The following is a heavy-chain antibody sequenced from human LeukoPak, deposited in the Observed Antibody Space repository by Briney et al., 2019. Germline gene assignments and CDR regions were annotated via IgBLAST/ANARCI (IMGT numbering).Heavy chain of an antibody. CDR3: AEAGVMGGTFRIDH. J-gene: IGHJ4*02. Sequence: PGGSLRLSCAGSGFTFSSYAMSWVRQAPGKGLEWLSAISSSGESTYYADSVKGRFTVSRDSSETTLYLQMSGLRAEDTALYYCAEAGVMGGTFRIDHWGQGTLVTVSS. V-gene: IGHV3-23*01. CDR2: ISSSGEST. CDR1: GFTFSSYA. D-gene: IGHD1-26*01.